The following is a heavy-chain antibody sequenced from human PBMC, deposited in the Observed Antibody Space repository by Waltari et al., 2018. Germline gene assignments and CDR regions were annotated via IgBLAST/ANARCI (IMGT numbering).Heavy chain of an antibody. V-gene: IGHV1-3*01. J-gene: IGHJ3*02. Sequence: QVQLVQSGAEVKKPGASVKVSCKASGYTFTSYAMHWVRQAPGQRLEWMGWINAGNGNTKYSQKFQGRVTITRDTSASTAYMELSSLRSEDTAVYYCARDIANWANPDAFDIWGQGTMVTVSS. CDR1: GYTFTSYA. CDR3: ARDIANWANPDAFDI. CDR2: INAGNGNT. D-gene: IGHD7-27*01.